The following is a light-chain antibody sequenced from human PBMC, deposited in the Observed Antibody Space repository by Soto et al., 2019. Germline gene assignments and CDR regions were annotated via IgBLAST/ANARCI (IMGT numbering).Light chain of an antibody. J-gene: IGKJ2*01. CDR3: QQSYSTPRYT. Sequence: DIQMTQSPSSLSASVGDRVTITCRASQSINNYLNWYQQKPGKAPSLLIYAASSLQSGVPSRFSGIGSRTDFTLTIGSLQPEDFATYYCQQSYSTPRYTFGQGTKLEIK. V-gene: IGKV1-39*01. CDR2: AAS. CDR1: QSINNY.